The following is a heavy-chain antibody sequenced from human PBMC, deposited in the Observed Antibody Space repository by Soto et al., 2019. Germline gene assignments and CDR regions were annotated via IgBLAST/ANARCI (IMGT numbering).Heavy chain of an antibody. V-gene: IGHV3-30*18. Sequence: GGSLRLSCAASGFTFRNYDMHWVRQAPGKGLEWVTVISFDGTNKYYADSVKGRFTIARDNPQNTVYLQLNSLRPEDTAVYYCAKDSGQLPTYLDYWGQGTLVTVSS. CDR2: ISFDGTNK. D-gene: IGHD2-2*01. CDR1: GFTFRNYD. J-gene: IGHJ4*02. CDR3: AKDSGQLPTYLDY.